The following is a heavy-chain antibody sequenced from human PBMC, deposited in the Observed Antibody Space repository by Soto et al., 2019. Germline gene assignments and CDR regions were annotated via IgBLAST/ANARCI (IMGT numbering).Heavy chain of an antibody. V-gene: IGHV2-5*02. CDR1: GFSLSTSGAG. CDR2: VYWDDDK. CDR3: AYRLYAGWVTGSYYDY. J-gene: IGHJ4*02. D-gene: IGHD7-27*01. Sequence: QITLKESGPTLVKPTQTLTLTCTFSGFSLSTSGAGVGWIRQPPPKALEWLAVVYWDDDKRYSPSLKSRLTNTKDPSKKQGVPKMANMDPVDTATYYWAYRLYAGWVTGSYYDYWGPGTLVTVSS.